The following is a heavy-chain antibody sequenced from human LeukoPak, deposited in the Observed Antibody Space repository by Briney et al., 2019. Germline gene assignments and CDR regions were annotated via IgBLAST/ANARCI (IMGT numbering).Heavy chain of an antibody. CDR3: ARSTTVTTNYYYYGMDV. Sequence: GESLKISCKGSGYSFTSYWISWVRQMPGKGLEWMGRIVPSDSYTNYSPSFQGHVTISADKSISTAYLQWSSLKASDTAMYYCARSTTVTTNYYYYGMDVWGQGTTVTVSS. J-gene: IGHJ6*02. V-gene: IGHV5-10-1*01. CDR1: GYSFTSYW. CDR2: IVPSDSYT. D-gene: IGHD4-11*01.